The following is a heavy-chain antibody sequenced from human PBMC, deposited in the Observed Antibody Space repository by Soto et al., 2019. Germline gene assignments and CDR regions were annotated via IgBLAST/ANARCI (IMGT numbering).Heavy chain of an antibody. D-gene: IGHD3-3*01. CDR3: AKYSWSGYYSYFDY. CDR1: GFTFSSYA. CDR2: ISGSGANT. Sequence: PGGSLRLSCAASGFTFSSYAMRWVRQAPGKGLEWVSAISGSGANTYYADSVKGRFTISRDNSKNTLFLQLNSLRAEDTAVYYCAKYSWSGYYSYFDYWGQGALVTGSS. V-gene: IGHV3-23*01. J-gene: IGHJ4*02.